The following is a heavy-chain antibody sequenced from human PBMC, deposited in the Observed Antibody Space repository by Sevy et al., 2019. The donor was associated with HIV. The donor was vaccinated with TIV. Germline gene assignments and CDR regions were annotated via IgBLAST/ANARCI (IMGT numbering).Heavy chain of an antibody. J-gene: IGHJ3*02. D-gene: IGHD1-26*01. CDR2: IGTAGDT. V-gene: IGHV3-13*01. CDR1: GFTFSRYD. CDR3: ARGTRYSGSYYLGDDAFDI. Sequence: GGSLRLSCAASGFTFSRYDMHWVRQATGKGLEWVSSIGTAGDTYYPGSVKGRLTISRENAKKALYLQMNSLGAGDTSGYYCARGTRYSGSYYLGDDAFDIWGQGTMVTVSS.